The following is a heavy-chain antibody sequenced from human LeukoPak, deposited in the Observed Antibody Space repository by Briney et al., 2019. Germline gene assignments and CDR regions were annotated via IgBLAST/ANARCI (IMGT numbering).Heavy chain of an antibody. CDR1: GGSFSGYY. Sequence: PSETLSLTCAVYGGSFSGYYWSWIRQPPGKGLEWIREINHSGSTNYNPSLKSRVTISVDTSKNQFSLKLSSVTAADTAVYYCARVRRGGGTMIVVVITRGDFDYWGQGTLVTVSS. D-gene: IGHD3-22*01. J-gene: IGHJ4*02. CDR3: ARVRRGGGTMIVVVITRGDFDY. V-gene: IGHV4-34*01. CDR2: INHSGST.